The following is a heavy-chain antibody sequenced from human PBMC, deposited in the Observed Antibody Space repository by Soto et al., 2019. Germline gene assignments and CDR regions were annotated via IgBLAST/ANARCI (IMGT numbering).Heavy chain of an antibody. J-gene: IGHJ4*02. CDR1: GGTFRNYP. CDR3: ARGPFVVLNYFES. Sequence: QVQLVQSGTEVKKPGSSVKVSCKASGGTFRNYPINWVRQAPGQGLEWMGSIFPLTDIPDYAQNFQARLTISADKSTSTAYMELSSLTSDETAMYFCARGPFVVLNYFESWGQGTLVTVSS. V-gene: IGHV1-69*02. D-gene: IGHD3-16*02. CDR2: IFPLTDIP.